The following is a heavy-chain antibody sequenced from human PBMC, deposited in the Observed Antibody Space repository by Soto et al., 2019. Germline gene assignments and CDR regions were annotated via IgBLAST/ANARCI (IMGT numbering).Heavy chain of an antibody. V-gene: IGHV5-51*01. Sequence: ESLKISCKGSGYSFTSYWIGWVRQMPGKGLEWMGIIYPGDSDTRYSPSFQGQVTISADKSISTAYLQWSSLKASDTAMYYCARHGRITMVRGGSMVYGMDVWGQGTTVTVS. J-gene: IGHJ6*02. CDR3: ARHGRITMVRGGSMVYGMDV. CDR2: IYPGDSDT. D-gene: IGHD3-10*01. CDR1: GYSFTSYW.